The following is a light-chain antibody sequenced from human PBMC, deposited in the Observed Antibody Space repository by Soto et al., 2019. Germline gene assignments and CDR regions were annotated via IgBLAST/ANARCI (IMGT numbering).Light chain of an antibody. CDR1: QSILHSNGYNS. Sequence: DIVMTQSPLSLPVTPGEPDSISCRSSQSILHSNGYNSLDWYLQKPGQSPQLLIYVHSYRASGVPDRFSGSGSGTDFTLKISRVDAEDVGVYYCMQALQTPITFGQGTRLEIK. CDR3: MQALQTPIT. CDR2: VHS. J-gene: IGKJ5*01. V-gene: IGKV2-28*01.